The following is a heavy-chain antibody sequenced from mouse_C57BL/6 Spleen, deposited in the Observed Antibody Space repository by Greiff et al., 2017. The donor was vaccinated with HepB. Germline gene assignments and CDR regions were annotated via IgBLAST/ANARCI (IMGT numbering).Heavy chain of an antibody. CDR2: INPSTGGT. Sequence: VHVKQSGPELVKPGASVKISCKASGYSFTGYYMNWVKQSPEKSLEWIGEINPSTGGTTYNQKFKAKATLTVDKSSSTAYMQLKSLTSEDSAVYYCARSRGDYWGQGTSVTVSS. D-gene: IGHD3-1*01. CDR3: ARSRGDY. J-gene: IGHJ4*01. V-gene: IGHV1-42*01. CDR1: GYSFTGYY.